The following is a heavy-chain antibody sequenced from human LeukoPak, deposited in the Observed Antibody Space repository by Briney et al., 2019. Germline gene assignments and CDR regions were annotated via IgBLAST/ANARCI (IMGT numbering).Heavy chain of an antibody. V-gene: IGHV3-9*01. Sequence: GRSLRLSCVVSGFRFDDYGMHWVRQAPGKGLEWVSGISWSGTTTGYADSVKGRFTISRDSAKNSLYLQMDSLRVEDTGLYYCAKDESTGGFAPGYFYGMGVWGQGTTVTVSS. CDR1: GFRFDDYG. D-gene: IGHD3-16*01. CDR2: ISWSGTTT. J-gene: IGHJ6*02. CDR3: AKDESTGGFAPGYFYGMGV.